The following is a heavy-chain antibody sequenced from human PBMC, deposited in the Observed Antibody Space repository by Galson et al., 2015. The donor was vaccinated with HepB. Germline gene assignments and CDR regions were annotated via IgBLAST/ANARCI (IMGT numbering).Heavy chain of an antibody. D-gene: IGHD3-22*01. Sequence: SLRLSCAASGFTFRSYGMHWVRQAPGKGLEWVAVIWYDGSNKYYADSVKGRFTISRDNSKNTLYLQMNSLRAEDTAVYYCARDNRYDSSGYFYYWGQGTLVTVSS. CDR3: ARDNRYDSSGYFYY. J-gene: IGHJ4*02. V-gene: IGHV3-33*01. CDR1: GFTFRSYG. CDR2: IWYDGSNK.